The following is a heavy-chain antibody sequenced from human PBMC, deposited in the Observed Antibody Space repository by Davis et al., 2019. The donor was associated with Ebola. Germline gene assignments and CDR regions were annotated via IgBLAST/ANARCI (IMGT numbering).Heavy chain of an antibody. D-gene: IGHD3-10*01. V-gene: IGHV3-43*01. J-gene: IGHJ4*02. Sequence: PGGSLRLSCAASGFTFDDYTMHWVRQAPGKGLEWVSLISWDGGSTYYADSVKGRFTISRDNSKNSLYLQMNSLRTEDTALYYCAKDIGSVPPYYFDYWGQGTLVTVSS. CDR3: AKDIGSVPPYYFDY. CDR1: GFTFDDYT. CDR2: ISWDGGST.